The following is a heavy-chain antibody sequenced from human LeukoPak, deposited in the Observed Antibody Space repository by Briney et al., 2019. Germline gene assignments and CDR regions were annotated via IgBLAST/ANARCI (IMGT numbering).Heavy chain of an antibody. V-gene: IGHV1-2*02. J-gene: IGHJ4*02. CDR3: ARDLEV. CDR1: GYTFTDYY. CDR2: INPNSGGT. Sequence: ASVKVSCKASGYTFTDYYMHWVRQAPGQGLEWMGWINPNSGGTSYAQNSQGRVTMTRDTSISTAYMELSRLRSDDTAIYYRARDLEVWGQGTLVAVSS.